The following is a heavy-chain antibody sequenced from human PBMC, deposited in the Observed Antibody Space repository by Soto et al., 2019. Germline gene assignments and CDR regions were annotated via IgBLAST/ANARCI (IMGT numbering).Heavy chain of an antibody. Sequence: GSGPTLVNPTQTLTLTCTFSGFSLSTSGMCVSWIRQPPGKALEWLARIDWDDDKYYSTSLKTRLTISKDTSKNQVVLTMTNMDPVDTATYYCAQMGQYYDILTGYWSGYYFDYWGQGTLVTVSS. CDR2: IDWDDDK. D-gene: IGHD3-9*01. CDR1: GFSLSTSGMC. CDR3: AQMGQYYDILTGYWSGYYFDY. V-gene: IGHV2-70*11. J-gene: IGHJ4*02.